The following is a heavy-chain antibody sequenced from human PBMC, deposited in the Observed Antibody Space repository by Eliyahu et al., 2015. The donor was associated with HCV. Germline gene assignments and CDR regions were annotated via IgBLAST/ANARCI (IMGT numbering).Heavy chain of an antibody. Sequence: QVQLVESGGGVVQPGRSLRLSCAASGFTFRTYAIHWVRQAPGKGLEWVTFISSDGSNKYYADSVKGRFTISRDNSKNTVYLQMNSLRRDDTSVYYCARGHSVDYWGQGTLVTVSS. CDR1: GFTFRTYA. D-gene: IGHD2-21*01. CDR2: ISSDGSNK. CDR3: ARGHSVDY. V-gene: IGHV3-30*03. J-gene: IGHJ4*02.